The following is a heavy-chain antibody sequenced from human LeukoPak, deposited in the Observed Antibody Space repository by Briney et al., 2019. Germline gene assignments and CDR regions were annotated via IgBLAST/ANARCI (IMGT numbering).Heavy chain of an antibody. D-gene: IGHD4-17*01. Sequence: ASVKVSCKASGYTFTGYYMHWVRQAPGQGLEWMGRINPNSGGTNYAQKFQGRVTMTRDTSISTAYMELSRLRSDDTAVYYCAAMTTVTYDNYYYYCMDVWGKGTTVTVSS. J-gene: IGHJ6*03. CDR1: GYTFTGYY. V-gene: IGHV1-2*06. CDR3: AAMTTVTYDNYYYYCMDV. CDR2: INPNSGGT.